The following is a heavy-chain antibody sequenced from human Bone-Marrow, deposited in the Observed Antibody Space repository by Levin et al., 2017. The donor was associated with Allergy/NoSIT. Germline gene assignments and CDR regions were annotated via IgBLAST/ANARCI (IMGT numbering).Heavy chain of an antibody. Sequence: SQTLSLTCTVSGDSISGYYWSWIRQPPWKGLEWIGHIYDSGSTNYNPSLKSRVTMSIDMSRNQFSLRLSSVTAADAAVYYCARGTADCYLGGGFDYCGQGTLVTVSS. V-gene: IGHV4-59*01. CDR3: ARGTADCYLGGGFDY. CDR1: GDSISGYY. J-gene: IGHJ4*02. D-gene: IGHD2-21*02. CDR2: IYDSGST.